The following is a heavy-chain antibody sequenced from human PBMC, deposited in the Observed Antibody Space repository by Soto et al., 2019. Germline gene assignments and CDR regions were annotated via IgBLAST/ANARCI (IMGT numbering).Heavy chain of an antibody. D-gene: IGHD2-15*01. CDR3: ARAQKERNIVVVVAAV. CDR1: GFTFSSYS. V-gene: IGHV3-21*01. CDR2: ISSSSSYI. J-gene: IGHJ4*02. Sequence: GGFLRLSCAASGFTFSSYSMNWVRQAPGKGLEWVSSISSSSSYIYYADSVKGRFTISRDNAKNSLYLQMNSLRAEDTAVYYCARAQKERNIVVVVAAVWGQGTLVTVSS.